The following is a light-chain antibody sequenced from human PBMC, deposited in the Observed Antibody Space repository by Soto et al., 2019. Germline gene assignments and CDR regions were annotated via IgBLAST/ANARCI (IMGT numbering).Light chain of an antibody. CDR2: GAS. CDR1: QSVSSSY. J-gene: IGKJ1*01. Sequence: EIVLTQSPGTLSLSPGERATLSCRASQSVSSSYLAWYQQKPGQAPRLLIYGASSRATGIPDRFSGSGSGTDFTLTISRLEPENFAVYYCHQYGRTFGQGTKVEIE. CDR3: HQYGRT. V-gene: IGKV3-20*01.